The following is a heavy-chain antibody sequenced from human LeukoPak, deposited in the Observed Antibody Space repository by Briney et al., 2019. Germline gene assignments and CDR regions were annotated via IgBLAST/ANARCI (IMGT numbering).Heavy chain of an antibody. Sequence: PGGSLRLSCAASGFTFSSYWMSWVRQAPGKGLEWVANIKQDGSEKYYVDSVKGRFTISRDNAKNSLYLQMNSLRAEDTAVYYCARDYYDSGSYLYYFHYWGQGTLVTVSS. D-gene: IGHD3-10*01. CDR2: IKQDGSEK. CDR3: ARDYYDSGSYLYYFHY. J-gene: IGHJ4*02. V-gene: IGHV3-7*01. CDR1: GFTFSSYW.